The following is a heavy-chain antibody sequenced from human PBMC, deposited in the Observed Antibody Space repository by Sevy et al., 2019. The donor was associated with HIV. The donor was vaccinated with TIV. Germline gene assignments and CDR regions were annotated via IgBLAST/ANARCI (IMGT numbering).Heavy chain of an antibody. V-gene: IGHV3-33*06. Sequence: GGSLRLSCAASGFTFNIYGMHWVRQAPGKGLEWVAVIWYDASKKYHADTVKGRFIISRDNSKNTLYLQMNSLRAEDSAVYYCAKDDAAYSSAWTFPDYWGQGTLVTVPS. CDR1: GFTFNIYG. D-gene: IGHD6-19*01. CDR3: AKDDAAYSSAWTFPDY. J-gene: IGHJ4*02. CDR2: IWYDASKK.